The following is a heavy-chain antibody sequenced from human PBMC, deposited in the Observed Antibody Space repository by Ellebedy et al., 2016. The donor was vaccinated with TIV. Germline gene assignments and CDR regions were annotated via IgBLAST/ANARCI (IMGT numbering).Heavy chain of an antibody. V-gene: IGHV1-8*02. J-gene: IGHJ5*02. CDR3: ARAQYGEDWFDP. CDR2: INPNSGGT. CDR1: GYTFTSSG. D-gene: IGHD4/OR15-4a*01. Sequence: AASVKVSCKASGYTFTSSGISWVRQAPGQGLEWLGWINPNSGGTNYAQKFQGRVTMTRNTSISTAYMELSSLRSEDTAVYYCARAQYGEDWFDPWGQGTLVTVSS.